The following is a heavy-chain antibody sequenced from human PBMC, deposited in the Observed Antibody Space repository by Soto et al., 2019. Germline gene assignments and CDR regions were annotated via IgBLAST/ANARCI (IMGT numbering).Heavy chain of an antibody. D-gene: IGHD4-17*01. CDR3: AATTVGDYYMDV. CDR2: INAGNGNT. Sequence: QVQLVQSGAEVKKPGASVKVSCKASGYTFTSYAMHWVRQAPGQRLEWTGWINAGNGNTKYSQKFQGRVTITRDTSASTAYMELSSLRSEDTAVYYCAATTVGDYYMDVWGKGTTVTVSS. V-gene: IGHV1-3*01. CDR1: GYTFTSYA. J-gene: IGHJ6*03.